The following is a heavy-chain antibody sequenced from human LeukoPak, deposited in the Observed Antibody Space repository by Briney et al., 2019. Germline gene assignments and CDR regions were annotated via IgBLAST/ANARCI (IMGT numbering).Heavy chain of an antibody. CDR2: INHSGST. J-gene: IGHJ4*02. Sequence: KPSETLSLTCAVYGGSFSGYYWSWIRQPPGKGLEWIGEINHSGSTNYNPSLKSRVTISVDTSKNQFSLKLSSVTAADTAVYYCAILAPWTGDYWGQGNLVPVSS. CDR1: GGSFSGYY. D-gene: IGHD1-1*01. CDR3: AILAPWTGDY. V-gene: IGHV4-34*01.